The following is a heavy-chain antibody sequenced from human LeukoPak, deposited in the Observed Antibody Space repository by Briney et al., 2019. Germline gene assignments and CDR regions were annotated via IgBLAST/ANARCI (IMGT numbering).Heavy chain of an antibody. CDR3: ARAPYYYDSSGYYCDY. Sequence: PGGSLRLSCAASGFTFSSYAMHWVRQAPGKGLEWVAVISYDGSNKYYADSVKGRFTISRDNSKNTLYLQMNSLRAEDTAVYYCARAPYYYDSSGYYCDYWGQRTLVTFSS. D-gene: IGHD3-22*01. J-gene: IGHJ4*02. CDR1: GFTFSSYA. V-gene: IGHV3-30*01. CDR2: ISYDGSNK.